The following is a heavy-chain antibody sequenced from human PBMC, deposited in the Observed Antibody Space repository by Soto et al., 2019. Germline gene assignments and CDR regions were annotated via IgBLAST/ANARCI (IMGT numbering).Heavy chain of an antibody. D-gene: IGHD7-27*01. V-gene: IGHV3-48*02. CDR3: AREATAGTGEVDY. J-gene: IGHJ4*02. Sequence: PGGSLRLSCAASGFTFSSYSMNWVRQAPGKGLEWVSYISSSSSTIYYADSVKGRFTISRDNAKNSLYLQMNSLREEDTAGDYCAREATAGTGEVDYWGQGTLVTV. CDR1: GFTFSSYS. CDR2: ISSSSSTI.